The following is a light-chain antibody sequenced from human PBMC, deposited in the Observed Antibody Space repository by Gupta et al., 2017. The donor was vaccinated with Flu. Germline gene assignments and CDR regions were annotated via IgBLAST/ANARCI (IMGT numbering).Light chain of an antibody. CDR2: KVS. CDR1: QSLVYSDGNTY. V-gene: IGKV2-30*01. Sequence: VGMTEAPSSLPVTRGQPASISCRSSQSLVYSDGNTYLNWFQQRPGQPPRRLIYKVSNRDAGVPDRFSGSGSGTDFTLEISSGEAEDVGLYYCMQATHSPPITFGQGTRLEIK. CDR3: MQATHSPPIT. J-gene: IGKJ5*01.